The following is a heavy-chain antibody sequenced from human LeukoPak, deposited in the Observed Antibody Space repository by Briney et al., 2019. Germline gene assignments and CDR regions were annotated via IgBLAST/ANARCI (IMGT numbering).Heavy chain of an antibody. CDR1: GGSFSGYY. J-gene: IGHJ6*02. CDR2: INHSGST. CDR3: ARGPPGPGYYGMDV. Sequence: SSETLSLTCAVYGGSFSGYYWSWIRQPPGKGLEWIGEINHSGSTNYNPSLKSRVTISVDTSKNQFSLKLSSVTAADTAVYYCARGPPGPGYYGMDVWGQGTTVTVSS. D-gene: IGHD3-10*01. V-gene: IGHV4-34*01.